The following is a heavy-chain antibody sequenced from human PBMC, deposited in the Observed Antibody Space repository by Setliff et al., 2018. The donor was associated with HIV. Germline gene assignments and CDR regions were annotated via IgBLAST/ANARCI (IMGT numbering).Heavy chain of an antibody. CDR3: ARDEEVGLYGSGSNQY. CDR2: IIPMFGTT. J-gene: IGHJ4*02. D-gene: IGHD3-10*01. V-gene: IGHV1-69*13. Sequence: SVKVSCKASGGTFSNYGINWVRQAPGQGLEWMGGIIPMFGTTTYAQKFQGRVTITSDESTSTAYMELSSLRSEDTAVYYCARDEEVGLYGSGSNQYWGQGTLVTV. CDR1: GGTFSNYG.